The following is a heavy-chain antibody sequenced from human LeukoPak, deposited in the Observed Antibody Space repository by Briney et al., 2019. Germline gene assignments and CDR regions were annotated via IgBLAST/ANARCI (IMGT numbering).Heavy chain of an antibody. D-gene: IGHD2-21*02. CDR1: GYTFTSYD. CDR3: ARGSRVVTATYYMDV. CDR2: MNPNSGNT. V-gene: IGHV1-8*01. Sequence: GASVKVSCKASGYTFTSYDINWVRQATGQGLEWMGWMNPNSGNTGYAQKFQGRVTMTRNTSISTAYMELSSLRSEDTAVYYCARGSRVVTATYYMDVWGKGTTVTVSS. J-gene: IGHJ6*03.